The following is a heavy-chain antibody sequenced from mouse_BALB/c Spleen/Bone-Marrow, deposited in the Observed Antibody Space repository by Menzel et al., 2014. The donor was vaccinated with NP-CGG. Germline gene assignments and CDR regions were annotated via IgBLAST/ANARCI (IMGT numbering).Heavy chain of an antibody. CDR1: GYAFSSYW. CDR3: ARRGYYNGRSYVDY. Sequence: VQLQQSGAELVRPGSSVKISCKASGYAFSSYWMNWVKQRPGQGLEWIGQIYPGDGDTNYNGKFKGKATLTADKSSSTAYMQLNSLTSEDSAVYFCARRGYYNGRSYVDYWGQGTTLTVSA. D-gene: IGHD1-1*01. J-gene: IGHJ2*01. V-gene: IGHV1-80*01. CDR2: IYPGDGDT.